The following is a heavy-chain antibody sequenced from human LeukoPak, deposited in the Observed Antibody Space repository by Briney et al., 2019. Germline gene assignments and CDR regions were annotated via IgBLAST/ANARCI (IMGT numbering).Heavy chain of an antibody. CDR3: AATKSRWELLLDY. D-gene: IGHD1-26*01. J-gene: IGHJ4*02. Sequence: GGSLRLSCAASGFTFSSYGMHWVRQAPGEGLEWEAFIRYDGSNKYYADSVKGRFTISRDNSKNTLYLQMNSLRAEDTAVYYCAATKSRWELLLDYWGQGTLVTVSS. V-gene: IGHV3-30*02. CDR1: GFTFSSYG. CDR2: IRYDGSNK.